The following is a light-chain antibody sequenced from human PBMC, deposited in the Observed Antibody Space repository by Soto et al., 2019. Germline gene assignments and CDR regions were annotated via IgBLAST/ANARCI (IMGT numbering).Light chain of an antibody. V-gene: IGKV3-20*01. CDR3: QQYDSSPPIT. Sequence: EIVMTQSPATLSVSPGERATLSCRASQSVSSNLAWYQQKPGQAPRLLIYDASSRASGIPARFSGSGSGTDFTLTISGLEPEDFAVYYCQQYDSSPPITFGQGTRLEIK. CDR2: DAS. J-gene: IGKJ5*01. CDR1: QSVSSN.